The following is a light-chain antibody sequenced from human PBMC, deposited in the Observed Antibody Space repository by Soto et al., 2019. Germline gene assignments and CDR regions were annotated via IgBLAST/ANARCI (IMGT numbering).Light chain of an antibody. J-gene: IGKJ1*01. CDR2: GAS. CDR3: QKYASSPLT. CDR1: QSVYNNY. Sequence: EIVLTHSPGTLSLSPGERATLSCRASQSVYNNYLAWYQLKPDQAPRLVIYGASSRATGIPDRFSASGSGTDFTLTISRLEPEDFAVYYCQKYASSPLTFGQGTKVDI. V-gene: IGKV3-20*01.